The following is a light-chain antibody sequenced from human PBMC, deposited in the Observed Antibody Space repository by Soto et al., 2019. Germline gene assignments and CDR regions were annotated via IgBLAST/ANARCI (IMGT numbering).Light chain of an antibody. V-gene: IGLV1-40*01. CDR1: SSNIGAGYD. Sequence: QSVLTQPPSVSGAPGQRVTISFTGSSSNIGAGYDEHWYQQLPGTAPKLLIYGNSNRPSGVPDRFSGSKSGTSASLAITGLQAEDEADYYCQSYDSSLSGRVVFGRGTKLTVL. CDR2: GNS. CDR3: QSYDSSLSGRVV. J-gene: IGLJ2*01.